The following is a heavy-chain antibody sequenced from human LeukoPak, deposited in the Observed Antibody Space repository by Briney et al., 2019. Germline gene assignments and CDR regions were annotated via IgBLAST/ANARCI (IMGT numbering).Heavy chain of an antibody. CDR1: GFTFSSYA. V-gene: IGHV3-23*01. D-gene: IGHD3-10*01. CDR2: ISGSGGST. J-gene: IGHJ4*02. CDR3: AKDRKQWFRELLLFDY. Sequence: GGSLRLSCAASGFTFSSYAMSWVRQAPGKGLEWVSAISGSGGSTYYADSVKGRFTISRDNSKNTLYLQMNSLRAEDTAVYYCAKDRKQWFRELLLFDYWGQGTLVTVSS.